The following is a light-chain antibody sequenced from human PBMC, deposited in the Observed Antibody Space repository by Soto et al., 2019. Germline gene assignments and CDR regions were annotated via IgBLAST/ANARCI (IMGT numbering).Light chain of an antibody. CDR1: QGISTY. J-gene: IGKJ5*01. V-gene: IGKV1-9*01. CDR2: AAS. CDR3: QQLLSYPIT. Sequence: DIQLTQSPSFLSASVGDRVTITCRASQGISTYLAWYQQKPGKAPKLLIYAASTLQSGVPLSFSGSGSGTSFTLTISSLQPEDFATYYCQQLLSYPITFG.